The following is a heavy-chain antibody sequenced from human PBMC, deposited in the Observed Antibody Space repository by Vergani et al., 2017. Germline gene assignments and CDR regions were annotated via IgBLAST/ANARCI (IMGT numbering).Heavy chain of an antibody. J-gene: IGHJ6*02. CDR2: IIPIFGTA. D-gene: IGHD3-10*01. CDR1: GGTFSSYA. Sequence: QVQLVQSGAEVKKPGSSVKVSCKASGGTFSSYAISWVRQAPGQGLEWMGGIIPIFGTANYAQKFQGRVTITADKSTRTAYMELSSLRSEDTAVYYCARPDTRYYGSGSYPGDYYGMDVWGQGTTVTVSS. V-gene: IGHV1-69*06. CDR3: ARPDTRYYGSGSYPGDYYGMDV.